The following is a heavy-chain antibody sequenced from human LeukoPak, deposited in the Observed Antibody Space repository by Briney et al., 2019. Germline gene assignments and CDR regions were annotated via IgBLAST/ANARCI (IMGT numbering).Heavy chain of an antibody. V-gene: IGHV3-7*05. CDR2: IKHDGSEK. CDR3: ARGMTTGD. D-gene: IGHD4-17*01. J-gene: IGHJ4*02. Sequence: SGGSLRLSCAASGFTFSSFWMNWVRQAPGKGLEWVANIKHDGSEKYYVDSVKGRFTISRDNAKSSLFLQMNSLRVEDTAVYYCARGMTTGDWGQGTLVTVSS. CDR1: GFTFSSFW.